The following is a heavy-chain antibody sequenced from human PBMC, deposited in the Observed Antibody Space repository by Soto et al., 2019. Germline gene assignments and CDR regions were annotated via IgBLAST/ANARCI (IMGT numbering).Heavy chain of an antibody. CDR1: DGFISSYY. D-gene: IGHD2-15*01. Sequence: PSETLSLTSTVSDGFISSYYWSCIRQPPGKGLEWIGYIYYSGTTNYNPSLRSRVTISVDTSKNQFSLKLISVTAADTAVYYCARRWVCSGGSCYSGEGASDAFDIWGQGTMVTVSS. V-gene: IGHV4-59*01. J-gene: IGHJ3*02. CDR3: ARRWVCSGGSCYSGEGASDAFDI. CDR2: IYYSGTT.